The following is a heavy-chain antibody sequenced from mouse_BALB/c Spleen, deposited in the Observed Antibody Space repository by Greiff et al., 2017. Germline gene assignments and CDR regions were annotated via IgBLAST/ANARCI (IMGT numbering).Heavy chain of an antibody. Sequence: VHVKQSGPELMKPGASVKISCKASGYSFTSYYMHWVKQSHGKSLEWIGYIDPFNGGTSYNQKFKGKATLTVDKSSSTAYMHLSSLTSEDSAVYYCARQYGNPYWYFDVWGAGTTVTVSS. V-gene: IGHV1S135*01. D-gene: IGHD2-10*02. J-gene: IGHJ1*01. CDR1: GYSFTSYY. CDR3: ARQYGNPYWYFDV. CDR2: IDPFNGGT.